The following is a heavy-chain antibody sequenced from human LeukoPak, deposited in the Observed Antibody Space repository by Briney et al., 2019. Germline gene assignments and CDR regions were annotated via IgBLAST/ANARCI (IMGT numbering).Heavy chain of an antibody. Sequence: SETLSLTCTVSGGSISSGDYYWSWIRQPRGKGLEWIGYIYYSGSTYYNPSLKSRVTISVDTSKNQFSLKLSSVTAADTAVYYCASSILGYSNLDYWGQGTPVAVSS. J-gene: IGHJ4*02. CDR3: ASSILGYSNLDY. CDR2: IYYSGST. D-gene: IGHD4-11*01. V-gene: IGHV4-30-4*08. CDR1: GGSISSGDYY.